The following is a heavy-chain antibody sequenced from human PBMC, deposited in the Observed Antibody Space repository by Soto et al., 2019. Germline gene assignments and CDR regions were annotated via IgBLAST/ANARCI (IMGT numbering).Heavy chain of an antibody. J-gene: IGHJ5*02. Sequence: SETLSLTCTVSGGSISSYYWSWIRQPPGKGLEWIGYIYYSGSTNYNPSLKSRVTISVDTSKNQFSLKLSSVTAADTAVYYCARHFTGYYGSGSYNYNWFDPWGQGTLVTVSS. D-gene: IGHD3-10*01. CDR2: IYYSGST. V-gene: IGHV4-59*01. CDR3: ARHFTGYYGSGSYNYNWFDP. CDR1: GGSISSYY.